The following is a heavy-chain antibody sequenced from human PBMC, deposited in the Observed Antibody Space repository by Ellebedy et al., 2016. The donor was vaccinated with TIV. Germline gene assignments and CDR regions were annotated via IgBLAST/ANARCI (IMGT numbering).Heavy chain of an antibody. CDR1: GSPFSGYS. V-gene: IGHV3-7*01. CDR2: IKQDGGEK. Sequence: PGGSLRLSCVASGSPFSGYSMSWVRQARGKGLEWVATIKQDGGEKFYVDSVKGRFTISRDNPKNSVYLQMDSVRGEDTAVYYCARGWWDYGAWGQGTQVTVSS. J-gene: IGHJ5*02. CDR3: ARGWWDYGA. D-gene: IGHD4/OR15-4a*01.